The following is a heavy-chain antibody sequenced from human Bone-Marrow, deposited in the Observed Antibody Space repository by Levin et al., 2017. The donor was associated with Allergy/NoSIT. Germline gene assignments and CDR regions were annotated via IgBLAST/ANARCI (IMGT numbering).Heavy chain of an antibody. J-gene: IGHJ6*02. V-gene: IGHV3-49*04. CDR2: IRNKTYGESR. CDR1: GFSFGDYA. Sequence: GGSLRLSCSGSGFSFGDYAISWVRQAPGKGLEWIGLIRNKTYGESREYAESAKGRLTISRDDSRSVAYLQIDSLKTEDTAVYFCGRDPRSSTVMVFHPHYKYYYAMDVWGQGTTVTVSS. D-gene: IGHD5-18*01. CDR3: GRDPRSSTVMVFHPHYKYYYAMDV.